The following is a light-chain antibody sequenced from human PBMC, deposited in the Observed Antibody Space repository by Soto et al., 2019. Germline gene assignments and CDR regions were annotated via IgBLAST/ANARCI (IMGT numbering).Light chain of an antibody. CDR3: CSYAGSYL. Sequence: QSVLTQPRSVSGSPGQSVTISCTGTSSDFGGYNYVSWYQQHPGKAPKLMIYDVSKRPSGVPDRFSGSKSGNTASLTISGLQAEDEADNYCCSYAGSYLSGGGTKHTVL. CDR2: DVS. J-gene: IGLJ2*01. V-gene: IGLV2-11*01. CDR1: SSDFGGYNY.